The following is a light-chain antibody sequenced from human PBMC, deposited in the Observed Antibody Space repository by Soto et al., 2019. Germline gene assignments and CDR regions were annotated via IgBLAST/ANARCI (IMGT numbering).Light chain of an antibody. V-gene: IGKV3-15*01. CDR1: QSVSST. CDR3: QQYNNGPWT. Sequence: EIVMTQSPATLSVSPGERATLSYRASQSVSSTLAWSQQKPGQAPRLLIYGASTRATCIPARFSGSGSGTEFTLTISSRQSEDFAVYYCQQYNNGPWTFGQGTKVEIK. J-gene: IGKJ1*01. CDR2: GAS.